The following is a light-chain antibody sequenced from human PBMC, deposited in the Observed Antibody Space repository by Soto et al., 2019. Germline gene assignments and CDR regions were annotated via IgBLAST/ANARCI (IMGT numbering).Light chain of an antibody. Sequence: EIVLTQSPGTLSLSPGDRATLSCRASQTVSFSYLAWYQQKPGQAPRLLIYGASSRATGIPDRFSGSESGTDFTLNISRLEPEDFAVYYCQQHGSSPLTFGGGTKVEIK. CDR2: GAS. CDR3: QQHGSSPLT. CDR1: QTVSFSY. J-gene: IGKJ4*01. V-gene: IGKV3-20*01.